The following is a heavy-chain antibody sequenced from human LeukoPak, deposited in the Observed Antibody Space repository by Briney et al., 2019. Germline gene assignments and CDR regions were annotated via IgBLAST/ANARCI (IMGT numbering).Heavy chain of an antibody. CDR3: AAKYDILTGYYQGFDP. V-gene: IGHV3-23*01. J-gene: IGHJ5*02. CDR1: GFTFSSYA. CDR2: ISGSGGST. Sequence: GGSLRLSCAASGFTFSSYAMSWVRQAPGNGLEWVSAISGSGGSTYYADSVKGRFTISRDNSKNTLYLQMNSLRAEDTAVYYCAAKYDILTGYYQGFDPWGQGTLVTVSS. D-gene: IGHD3-9*01.